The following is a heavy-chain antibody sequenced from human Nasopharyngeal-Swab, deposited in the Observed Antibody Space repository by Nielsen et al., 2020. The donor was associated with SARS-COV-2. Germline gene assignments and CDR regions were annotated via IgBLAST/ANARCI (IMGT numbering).Heavy chain of an antibody. CDR3: ARIAVASADYYYYMDV. Sequence: SETLSLTCAVSGYSLSSGYYWGWIRQSPGKGLEWIGAMFHRGSTYLNPSLKSRVTISIDTSKNQFSLELSSVTAADTAVYYCARIAVASADYYYYMDVWAKGPRSPSP. D-gene: IGHD6-19*01. CDR2: MFHRGST. J-gene: IGHJ6*03. V-gene: IGHV4-38-2*01. CDR1: GYSLSSGYY.